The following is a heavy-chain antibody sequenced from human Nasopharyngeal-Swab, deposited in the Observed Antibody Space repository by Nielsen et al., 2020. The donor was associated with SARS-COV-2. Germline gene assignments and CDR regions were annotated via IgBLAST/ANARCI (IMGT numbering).Heavy chain of an antibody. CDR1: GFTFSSYW. Sequence: LRLSCAASGFTFSSYWMSWVRQPPGKALEWLALIDWDDDKYYSTSLKARPTISKDTSKNQVVLTMTNMDPVDTATYYCARILRTGTSNYYYGMDVWGQGTTVTVSS. CDR2: IDWDDDK. V-gene: IGHV2-70*20. J-gene: IGHJ6*02. CDR3: ARILRTGTSNYYYGMDV. D-gene: IGHD1-1*01.